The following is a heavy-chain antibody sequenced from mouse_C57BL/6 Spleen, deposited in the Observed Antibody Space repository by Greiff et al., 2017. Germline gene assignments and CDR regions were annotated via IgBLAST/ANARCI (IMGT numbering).Heavy chain of an antibody. V-gene: IGHV14-4*01. D-gene: IGHD3-1*01. Sequence: EVQLQQSGAELVRPGASVKLSCTASGFNIKDDYMHWVKQRPEPGLAWSGWVDPEPGDTEYASKFQGKATITADTPSNTAYLQLSSLTSEDTAVYYCTTVGAWGQGTTLTVSS. CDR1: GFNIKDDY. CDR3: TTVGA. J-gene: IGHJ2*01. CDR2: VDPEPGDT.